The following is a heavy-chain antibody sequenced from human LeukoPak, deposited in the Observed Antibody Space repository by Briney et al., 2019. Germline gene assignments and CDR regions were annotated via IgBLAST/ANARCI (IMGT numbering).Heavy chain of an antibody. CDR1: GFTFSSYE. CDR3: AKNGDRGAYCSGGTCYPYYYYYMDV. Sequence: GGSLRLSCAASGFTFSSYEMNWVRQAPGRGLEWVSAISTTGGTTYYADSVRGRFTISRDNSRNTLYLQMNSLRAEDTAIYYCAKNGDRGAYCSGGTCYPYYYYYMDVWGKGTTVTISS. J-gene: IGHJ6*03. V-gene: IGHV3-23*01. D-gene: IGHD2-15*01. CDR2: ISTTGGTT.